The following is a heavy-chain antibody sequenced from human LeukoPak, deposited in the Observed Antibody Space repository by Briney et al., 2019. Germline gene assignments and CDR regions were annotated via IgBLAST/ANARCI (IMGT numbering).Heavy chain of an antibody. CDR3: ARDRYCSTGGCPNDY. J-gene: IGHJ4*02. CDR1: GFTFSSYE. CDR2: ISSSGSTI. D-gene: IGHD2-15*01. V-gene: IGHV3-48*03. Sequence: GGSLRLSCAASGFTFSSYEMNWVRQAPGKGLEWVSYISSSGSTIYYADSVKGRFTISRDNAKNSLYLQMNSLRADDTAVYYCARDRYCSTGGCPNDYWGQGTLVTVSS.